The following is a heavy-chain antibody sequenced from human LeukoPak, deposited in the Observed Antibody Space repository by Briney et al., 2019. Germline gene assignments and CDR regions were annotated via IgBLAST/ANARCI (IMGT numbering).Heavy chain of an antibody. CDR3: ARMDADYYDSSGYYYYYYGMDV. D-gene: IGHD3-22*01. CDR2: IFSNDEK. J-gene: IGHJ6*02. Sequence: KGSGPTLVNPTETLTLTCTVSGFSLSNARMGVSWIRQPPGKALEWLAHIFSNDEKSYSTSLKSRLTISKDTSKSQVVLTMTNMDPVDTATYYCARMDADYYDSSGYYYYYYGMDVWGQGTTVTVSS. V-gene: IGHV2-26*01. CDR1: GFSLSNARMG.